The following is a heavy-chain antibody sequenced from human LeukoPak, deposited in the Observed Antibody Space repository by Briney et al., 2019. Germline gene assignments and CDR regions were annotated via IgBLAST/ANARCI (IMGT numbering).Heavy chain of an antibody. Sequence: GGSLRLSCAASGFIFSSYEMNWIRQAPGKGLEWVSYIDSSGGTIHYADSVKGRFTISRDNAKNSLYLQMNSLRVEDTADYYSARGVGRASYYYYMDVWGKGTTVTVSS. CDR3: ARGVGRASYYYYMDV. CDR2: IDSSGGTI. CDR1: GFIFSSYE. J-gene: IGHJ6*03. V-gene: IGHV3-48*03. D-gene: IGHD3-10*01.